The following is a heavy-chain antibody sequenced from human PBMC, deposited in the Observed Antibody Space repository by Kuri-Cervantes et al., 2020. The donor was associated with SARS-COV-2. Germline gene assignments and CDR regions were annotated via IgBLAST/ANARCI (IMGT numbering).Heavy chain of an antibody. CDR2: ISGTGGST. Sequence: GGSLRLSCAASGFSFNNYAMNRVRQAPGKGLEWVSTISGTGGSTYYADSVKGRFTISRDKSGNTLYLQMSSLRAEDTAIYYCAKDKGSPRGWGTMIKGYFDYWGQGTLVTCYS. CDR1: GFSFNNYA. CDR3: AKDKGSPRGWGTMIKGYFDY. J-gene: IGHJ4*02. V-gene: IGHV3-23*01. D-gene: IGHD3-22*01.